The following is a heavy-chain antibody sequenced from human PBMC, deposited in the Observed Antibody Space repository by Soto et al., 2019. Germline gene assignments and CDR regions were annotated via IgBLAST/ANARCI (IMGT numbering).Heavy chain of an antibody. D-gene: IGHD3-22*01. J-gene: IGHJ1*01. Sequence: LSLTCTVSGVSISSGGYYWSWILQHPGKGLEWIGYIYYSGSTYYNPSLKSRVTISVDTSKNQFSLKLSSVTAADTAVYYCAIYDSSGSRGFQHWGQGTLVTVSS. CDR3: AIYDSSGSRGFQH. CDR1: GVSISSGGYY. V-gene: IGHV4-31*03. CDR2: IYYSGST.